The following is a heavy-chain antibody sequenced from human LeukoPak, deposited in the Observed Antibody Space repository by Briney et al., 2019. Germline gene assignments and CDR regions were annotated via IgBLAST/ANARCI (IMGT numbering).Heavy chain of an antibody. V-gene: IGHV4-31*03. CDR2: IYYSGST. CDR1: GGSISSGGYY. CDR3: ARALYDSSGHWRYYFDY. Sequence: SQTLSLTCTVSGGSISSGGYYWSWIRQHPGKGLEWIGYIYYSGSTYYNPSLKSRVTISVDTSKNQFSLKLSSVTAADTAVYYCARALYDSSGHWRYYFDYWGQGTLVTVSS. J-gene: IGHJ4*02. D-gene: IGHD3-22*01.